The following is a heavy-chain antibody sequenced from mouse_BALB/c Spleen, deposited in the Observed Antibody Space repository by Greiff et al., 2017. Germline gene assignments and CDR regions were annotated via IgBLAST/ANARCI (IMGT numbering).Heavy chain of an antibody. V-gene: IGHV1-69*02. CDR3: VSKRDYGNYDYAMDY. CDR1: GYTFTSYW. CDR2: IDPSDSYT. D-gene: IGHD2-1*01. J-gene: IGHJ4*01. Sequence: QVQLQQPGAELVKPGASVKLSCKASGYTFTSYWMHWVKQRPGQGLEWIGEIDPSDSYTNYNQKFKGKATLTVDKSSSTAYMQLSSLTSEDSAVYYCVSKRDYGNYDYAMDYWGQGTSVTVSS.